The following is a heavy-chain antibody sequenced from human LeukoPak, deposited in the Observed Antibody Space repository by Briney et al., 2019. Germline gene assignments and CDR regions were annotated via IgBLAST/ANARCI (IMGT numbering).Heavy chain of an antibody. CDR1: GYTFTSYY. D-gene: IGHD3-9*01. CDR2: INPSGGSA. CDR3: ARVHYDILTGYSDFDY. Sequence: ASVKVSCKASGYTFTSYYIHWVRQAPGQGLEWMGIINPSGGSASYAQKFEGRVTMTTDTSTSTAYMELRSLRSDDTAVYYCARVHYDILTGYSDFDYWGQGTLVTVSS. V-gene: IGHV1-46*01. J-gene: IGHJ4*02.